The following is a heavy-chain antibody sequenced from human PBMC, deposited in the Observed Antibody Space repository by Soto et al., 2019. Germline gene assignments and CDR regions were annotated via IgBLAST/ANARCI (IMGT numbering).Heavy chain of an antibody. CDR1: GFTFSSYG. D-gene: IGHD6-13*01. CDR2: IWYDGSNK. J-gene: IGHJ4*02. Sequence: GGSLRLSCAASGFTFSSYGMHWVRQAPGKGLEWVAVIWYDGSNKYYADSVKGRFTISRDNSKNTLYLQMNSLRAEDTAVYYCARDSSRYSSSWYVDYWGQGTLVTVSS. V-gene: IGHV3-33*01. CDR3: ARDSSRYSSSWYVDY.